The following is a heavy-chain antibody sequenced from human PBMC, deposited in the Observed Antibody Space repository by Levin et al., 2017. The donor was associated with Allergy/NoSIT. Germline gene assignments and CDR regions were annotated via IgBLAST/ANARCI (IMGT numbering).Heavy chain of an antibody. D-gene: IGHD3-3*01. CDR2: MNPNSGNT. CDR3: ARGYELDWFDP. V-gene: IGHV1-8*01. CDR1: GYTFTSYD. Sequence: GESLKISCKASGYTFTSYDINWVRQATGQGLEWMGWMNPNSGNTGYAQKFQGRVTMTRNTSISTAYMELSSLRSEDTAVYYCARGYELDWFDPWGQGTLVTVSS. J-gene: IGHJ5*02.